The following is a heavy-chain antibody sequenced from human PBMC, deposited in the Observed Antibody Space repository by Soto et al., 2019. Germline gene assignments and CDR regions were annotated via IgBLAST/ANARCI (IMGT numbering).Heavy chain of an antibody. Sequence: SETLSLTYTVSGGSSSSYYWSWIRQPPGKGLEWIGYIYYSGSTNYNPSLKSRVTISVDTSKNQFSLKLSSVTAADTAVYYCARDQAAGKGHYYYGMDVWGQGTTVTVSS. CDR3: ARDQAAGKGHYYYGMDV. CDR2: IYYSGST. D-gene: IGHD6-13*01. CDR1: GGSSSSYY. V-gene: IGHV4-59*01. J-gene: IGHJ6*02.